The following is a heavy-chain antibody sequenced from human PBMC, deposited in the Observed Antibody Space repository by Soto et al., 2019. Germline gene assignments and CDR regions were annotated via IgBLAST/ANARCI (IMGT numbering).Heavy chain of an antibody. V-gene: IGHV1-8*01. CDR1: GYSFTNND. Sequence: ASVKVSCKDSGYSFTNNDVSWVRQATGQGLEWMGWMNPGSGDTGYAQKFQGRVTMTRDISIATAYMELSSVRSDDTAIFYCARMPTFGSLNWFDPWGQGTLVTVSS. CDR2: MNPGSGDT. D-gene: IGHD3-16*01. J-gene: IGHJ5*02. CDR3: ARMPTFGSLNWFDP.